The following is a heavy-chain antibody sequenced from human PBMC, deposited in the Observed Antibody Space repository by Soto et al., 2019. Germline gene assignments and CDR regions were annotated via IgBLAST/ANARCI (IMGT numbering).Heavy chain of an antibody. Sequence: EVQLVESGGGLVQPGGSLRLSCADSGLTFSSYWMHWVRQAPGKGLVWVSRITSDGSRTSYADSVKGRFTISRDDGKNAQNLQRNSLGAEDTAVYYCARGLASRERSGVGWGQGTLVTVSS. V-gene: IGHV3-74*01. CDR2: ITSDGSRT. J-gene: IGHJ4*02. CDR1: GLTFSSYW. D-gene: IGHD3-3*01. CDR3: ARGLASRERSGVG.